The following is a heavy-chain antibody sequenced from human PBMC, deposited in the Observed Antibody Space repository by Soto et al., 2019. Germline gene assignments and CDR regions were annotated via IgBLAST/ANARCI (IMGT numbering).Heavy chain of an antibody. CDR1: GYTFTSYG. CDR3: ARAEDYYGSGSYYGYYYYMDV. J-gene: IGHJ6*03. D-gene: IGHD3-10*01. Sequence: ASVKVSCKASGYTFTSYGISWVRQAPGQGLEWMGWISAYNGNTNYAQKLQGRVTMTTDTSTSTAYMELRSLRSDDTAVYYCARAEDYYGSGSYYGYYYYMDVWGKGTTVTVSS. CDR2: ISAYNGNT. V-gene: IGHV1-18*01.